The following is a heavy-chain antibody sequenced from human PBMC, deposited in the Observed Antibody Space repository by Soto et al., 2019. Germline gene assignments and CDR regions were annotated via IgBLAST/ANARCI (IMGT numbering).Heavy chain of an antibody. V-gene: IGHV3-9*01. D-gene: IGHD4-4*01. CDR1: GFTFDDYA. J-gene: IGHJ3*02. CDR3: AKDIQRTFDAFDI. Sequence: GGSLRLSCAASGFTFDDYAMHWVRQAPGKGLEWVSGISWNSGSIGYADSVKGRFTISRDNAKNSLYLQMNSLRAEDTALYYCAKDIQRTFDAFDIWGQGTMVTVSS. CDR2: ISWNSGSI.